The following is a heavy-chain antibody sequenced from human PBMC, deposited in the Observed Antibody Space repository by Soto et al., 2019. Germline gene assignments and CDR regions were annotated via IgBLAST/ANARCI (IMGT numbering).Heavy chain of an antibody. D-gene: IGHD4-17*01. V-gene: IGHV3-30*18. CDR1: GFTFSSYG. CDR3: AKDSHDYADYFDY. J-gene: IGHJ4*02. Sequence: PGGSLRLSCAASGFTFSSYGMHWVRQAPGKGLEWVAVISYDGSNKYYADSVKGRFTISRDNSKNTLYLQMNSLRAEDTAVYYCAKDSHDYADYFDYWGQGTLVTVSS. CDR2: ISYDGSNK.